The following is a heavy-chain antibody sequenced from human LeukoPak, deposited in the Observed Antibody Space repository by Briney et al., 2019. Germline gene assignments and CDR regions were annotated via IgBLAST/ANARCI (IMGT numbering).Heavy chain of an antibody. CDR3: ASLVMTGSPFDQ. Sequence: PGGSLRHSCAASGFSFSTYNMNWVRQAPGKGLEWVSYIRSSGSTIYYADSVKGRFTISRDSAKTSLYLQMNSLRVEDTAVYYCASLVMTGSPFDQWGQGTLVTVSS. V-gene: IGHV3-48*04. CDR2: IRSSGSTI. J-gene: IGHJ4*02. D-gene: IGHD2-21*02. CDR1: GFSFSTYN.